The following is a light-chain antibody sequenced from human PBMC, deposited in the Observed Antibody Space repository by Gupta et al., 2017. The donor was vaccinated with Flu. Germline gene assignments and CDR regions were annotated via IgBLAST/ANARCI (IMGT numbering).Light chain of an antibody. Sequence: DIVMTQSPDSLAVSLGERATINCKSSQNGLYSSNKKNYLAWYQLKPGQPPKLLIYWASTRESGVPDRFGGSGSGTDFTLTIDGLQAEDVAVYYCQQDDGNPQTFGQGTKVEIK. J-gene: IGKJ1*01. CDR1: QNGLYSSNKKNY. CDR2: WAS. CDR3: QQDDGNPQT. V-gene: IGKV4-1*01.